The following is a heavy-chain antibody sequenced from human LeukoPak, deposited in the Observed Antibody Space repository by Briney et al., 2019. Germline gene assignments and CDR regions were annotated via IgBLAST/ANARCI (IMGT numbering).Heavy chain of an antibody. CDR2: ISYDGSNK. D-gene: IGHD3-22*01. Sequence: GSLRLSCAASGFTFSSYAMHWVRQAPGKGLEWVAVISYDGSNKYYADSVKGRFTISRDNSKNTLYLQMNSLRAEDTAVYYCARGPSSGYSFDYWGQGTLVTVSS. V-gene: IGHV3-30-3*01. CDR3: ARGPSSGYSFDY. CDR1: GFTFSSYA. J-gene: IGHJ4*02.